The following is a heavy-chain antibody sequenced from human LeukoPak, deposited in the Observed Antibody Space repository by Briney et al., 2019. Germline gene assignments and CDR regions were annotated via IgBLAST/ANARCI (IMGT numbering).Heavy chain of an antibody. CDR2: MNPNSGNT. J-gene: IGHJ4*02. CDR3: ASGVYDSSGYRAGDEY. V-gene: IGHV1-8*01. Sequence: ASVKVSCKASGYTFTSYDINWVRQATGQGLGWMGWMNPNSGNTGYAQKFQGRVTMTRNTSISTAYMELSSLRAEDTAVYYCASGVYDSSGYRAGDEYWGQGTLVTVSS. CDR1: GYTFTSYD. D-gene: IGHD3-22*01.